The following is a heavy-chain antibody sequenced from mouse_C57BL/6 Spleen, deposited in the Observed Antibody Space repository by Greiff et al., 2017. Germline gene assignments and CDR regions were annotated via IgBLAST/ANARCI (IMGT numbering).Heavy chain of an antibody. CDR2: IYPGDGDT. V-gene: IGHV1-80*01. CDR3: ASHYGSRGFGY. J-gene: IGHJ3*01. D-gene: IGHD1-1*01. CDR1: GYAFSSYW. Sequence: QVQLKESGAELVKPGASVKISCKASGYAFSSYWMNWVKQRPGKGLEWIGQIYPGDGDTNYNVKFKGKATLTADKSSSTAYMQLSSLTSEYAAVYFCASHYGSRGFGYWGQVALVTVSA.